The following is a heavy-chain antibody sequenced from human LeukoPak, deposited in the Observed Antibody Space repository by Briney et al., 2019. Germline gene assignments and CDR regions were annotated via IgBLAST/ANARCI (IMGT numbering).Heavy chain of an antibody. J-gene: IGHJ4*02. Sequence: GGSLRLSCAVSGFTFSSYEMNWVRQAPGKGLEWVSYISSSGSTIYYADFVKGRFTISRENAKNSLYLQMNSLRAEDTAVYYCARRYCSGGSCYFRCFDYWGQGTLVTVSS. CDR2: ISSSGSTI. CDR3: ARRYCSGGSCYFRCFDY. CDR1: GFTFSSYE. D-gene: IGHD2-15*01. V-gene: IGHV3-48*03.